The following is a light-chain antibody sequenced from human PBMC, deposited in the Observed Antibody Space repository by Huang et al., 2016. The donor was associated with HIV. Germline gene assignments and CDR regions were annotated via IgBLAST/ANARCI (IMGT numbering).Light chain of an antibody. J-gene: IGKJ1*01. V-gene: IGKV1-39*01. CDR3: QQSYSTPRT. CDR1: QSISSY. Sequence: DIQMTQSPSSLSASVGDRVTITCRASQSISSYLNWYQQKPGKAPKPLIYAASSLQSGDPSRFSGSGSGTDFTLTISSLQPEDFATYHCQQSYSTPRTLGQGTKVEIK. CDR2: AAS.